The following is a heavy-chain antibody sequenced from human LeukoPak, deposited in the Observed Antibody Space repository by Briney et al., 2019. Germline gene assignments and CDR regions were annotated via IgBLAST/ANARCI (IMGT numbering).Heavy chain of an antibody. CDR3: AREAQSFYYDTSGYYTAAAYFDY. Sequence: GGSLRLSCAASGFTFSTYSLNWVRQAPGKGLEWVSSISSHGYIYYADSLKGRFTISRDSAKSSLYLQMNSLRAEDTAVYYCAREAQSFYYDTSGYYTAAAYFDYWGQGTLVTVSS. V-gene: IGHV3-21*01. CDR2: ISSHGYI. D-gene: IGHD3-22*01. J-gene: IGHJ4*02. CDR1: GFTFSTYS.